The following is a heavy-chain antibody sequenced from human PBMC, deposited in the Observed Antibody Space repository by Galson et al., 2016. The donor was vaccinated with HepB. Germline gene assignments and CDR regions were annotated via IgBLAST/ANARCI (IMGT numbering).Heavy chain of an antibody. CDR1: GFTVATNF. D-gene: IGHD3-3*01. CDR2: ISHGGKT. V-gene: IGHV3-66*02. J-gene: IGHJ5*02. CDR3: ARVLRFLELAHRFDP. Sequence: SLRLSCAGSGFTVATNFMSWVRQAPGKGLEWVSVISHGGKTGYSDSVKGRFTLSRDTLKNTVYLQMNSLRPDDTAVYYCARVLRFLELAHRFDPWGQGTQVTVSS.